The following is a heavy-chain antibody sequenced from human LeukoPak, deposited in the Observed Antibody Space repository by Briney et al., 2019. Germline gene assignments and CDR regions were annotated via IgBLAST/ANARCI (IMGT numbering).Heavy chain of an antibody. CDR1: GCTFRSYW. CDR3: AKGRYQPRDFEY. V-gene: IGHV3-74*01. Sequence: GSLRLSCTPSGCTFRSYWMHRVRQAPGKGLVWVSRINSDGSSTSYADSVKGRFTISRDTSKNTLYLQMNSLRADDTAVYFCAKGRYQPRDFEYWGQGTLVTVSS. J-gene: IGHJ4*02. D-gene: IGHD2-2*01. CDR2: INSDGSST.